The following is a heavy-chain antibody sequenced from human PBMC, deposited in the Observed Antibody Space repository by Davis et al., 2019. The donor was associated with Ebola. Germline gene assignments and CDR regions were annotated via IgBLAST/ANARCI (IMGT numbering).Heavy chain of an antibody. V-gene: IGHV3-23*01. CDR3: AEGGTNNFLGAN. CDR2: ISATGADI. CDR1: GFTITNYA. Sequence: GESLKISCAASGFTITNYAMSWVRQAPGGGLEWVAGISATGADIKYADSVRGRFSISRDDSKNTLYLQMDSLRAEDTAVFYCAEGGTNNFLGANWGQGTLVTVSS. J-gene: IGHJ4*02. D-gene: IGHD2-8*01.